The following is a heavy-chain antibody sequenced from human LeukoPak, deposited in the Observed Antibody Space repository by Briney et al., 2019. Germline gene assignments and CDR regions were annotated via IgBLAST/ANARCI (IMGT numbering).Heavy chain of an antibody. J-gene: IGHJ3*02. Sequence: SQTLSLTCAISGDSASSNSAAWNWIRQSPSRGLEWLGRTYYRSKWYNDYAVSVQSRITINPDTSKNQFSLQLNSVTPEDTAVYYCARVPAVAFYDSSGYYSRGVAFDIWGQGTMVTVSS. V-gene: IGHV6-1*01. CDR1: GDSASSNSAA. D-gene: IGHD3-22*01. CDR3: ARVPAVAFYDSSGYYSRGVAFDI. CDR2: TYYRSKWYN.